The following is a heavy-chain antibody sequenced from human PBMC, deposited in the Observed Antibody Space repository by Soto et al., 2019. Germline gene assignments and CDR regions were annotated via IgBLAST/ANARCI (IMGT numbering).Heavy chain of an antibody. CDR3: ARDLREPDYGHAFDI. CDR1: GFTFSSYS. V-gene: IGHV3-21*01. D-gene: IGHD4-17*01. J-gene: IGHJ3*02. Sequence: GGSLRLSCAASGFTFSSYSMNWVRQAPGKGLEWVSSISSSSSYIYYADSVKGRFIISRDNAKNSLYLQMNSLRAEDTAVYYCARDLREPDYGHAFDIWGQGTMVTVSS. CDR2: ISSSSSYI.